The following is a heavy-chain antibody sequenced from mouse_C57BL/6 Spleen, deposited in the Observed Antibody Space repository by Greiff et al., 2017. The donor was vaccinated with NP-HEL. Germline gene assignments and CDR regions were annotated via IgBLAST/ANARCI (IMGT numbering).Heavy chain of an antibody. D-gene: IGHD1-1*01. CDR2: IDPEDGDT. CDR3: THYYYGSSPFAY. V-gene: IGHV14-1*01. Sequence: EVQGVESGAELVRPGASVKLSCTASGFNIKDYYMHWVKQRPEQGLEWIGRIDPEDGDTEYAPKFQGKATMTADTSSNTAYLQLSSLTSEDTAVYYCTHYYYGSSPFAYWGQGTLVTVSA. J-gene: IGHJ3*01. CDR1: GFNIKDYY.